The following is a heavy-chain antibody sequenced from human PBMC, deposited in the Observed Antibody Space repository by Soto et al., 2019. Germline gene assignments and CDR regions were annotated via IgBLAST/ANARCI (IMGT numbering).Heavy chain of an antibody. CDR2: IFYSGNT. D-gene: IGHD4-17*01. Sequence: QVHLQESGPGLVKPSETLSLTCTVSGGYITNYYWSWIRQPPGKGLEWIGYIFYSGNTNYNPSLRSRVTISVGTSKNQFSLRLSSVTAADTAVYYCARDSGYGDPFDYWGQGTLVTVSS. CDR1: GGYITNYY. V-gene: IGHV4-59*01. J-gene: IGHJ4*02. CDR3: ARDSGYGDPFDY.